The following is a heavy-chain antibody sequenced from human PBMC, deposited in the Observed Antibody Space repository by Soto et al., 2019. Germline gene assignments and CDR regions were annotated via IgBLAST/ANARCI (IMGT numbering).Heavy chain of an antibody. Sequence: SLSLTCLVSGGSVSSGGYYWSWLRQHPGKGLEWIGDSYGSGSTYDNPSLKSRVTVAVGTSKNQFSLKLSSVTAADTAVYCCSRTKPRGGSFHYFFVMDVGGQGTTVTFSS. J-gene: IGHJ6*02. CDR2: SYGSGST. CDR3: SRTKPRGGSFHYFFVMDV. D-gene: IGHD3-16*01. V-gene: IGHV4-31*03. CDR1: GGSVSSGGYY.